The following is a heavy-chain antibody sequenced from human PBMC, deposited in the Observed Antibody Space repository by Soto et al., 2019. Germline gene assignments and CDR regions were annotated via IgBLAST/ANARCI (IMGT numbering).Heavy chain of an antibody. Sequence: SETLSLTCVVSGYSFNSVHFWGWIRQPPGKGLQWIGSLSQNGGTYRNPPLRSRVTLSVDTSKNQFSLKLTSVTAADAAVYYCAAATLPGAGFYGMDVWGQGSTVTVSS. V-gene: IGHV4-38-2*01. CDR1: GYSFNSVHF. J-gene: IGHJ6*02. CDR2: LSQNGGT. D-gene: IGHD2-21*02. CDR3: AAATLPGAGFYGMDV.